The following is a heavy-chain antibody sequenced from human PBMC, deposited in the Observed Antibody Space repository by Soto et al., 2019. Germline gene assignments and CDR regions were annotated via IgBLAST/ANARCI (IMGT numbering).Heavy chain of an antibody. Sequence: QVQLVESGGGLVKPGGSLRLSCAASGFTSSDYYMSWIRQAPGKGLEYVSYISSGGSTIYNADSVRGRFTISRDNAKNPXYXXMNILRAEDTAVYYCARDRSSSWYGRGYHYYGMDVWGQGTTVTVSS. V-gene: IGHV3-11*01. D-gene: IGHD6-13*01. CDR1: GFTSSDYY. J-gene: IGHJ6*02. CDR3: ARDRSSSWYGRGYHYYGMDV. CDR2: ISSGGSTI.